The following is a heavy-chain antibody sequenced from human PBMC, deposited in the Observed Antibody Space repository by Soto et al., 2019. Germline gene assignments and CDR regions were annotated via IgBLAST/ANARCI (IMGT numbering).Heavy chain of an antibody. CDR3: ATEEDIVLVPAAISYYYYGMDV. Sequence: SVKVSCKASRGTFSSYAISWERQAPGQGIEWMGWIIPIFGTANYAQKFQVSVTITADESTSTAYMALSSLRSEDTAVYYCATEEDIVLVPAAISYYYYGMDVWGQGTTVTVSS. J-gene: IGHJ6*02. CDR2: IIPIFGTA. CDR1: RGTFSSYA. D-gene: IGHD2-2*01. V-gene: IGHV1-69*13.